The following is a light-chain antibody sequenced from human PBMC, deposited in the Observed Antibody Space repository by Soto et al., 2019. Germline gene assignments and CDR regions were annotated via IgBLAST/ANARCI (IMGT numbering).Light chain of an antibody. CDR2: GVS. Sequence: EVVLTQSPGTLSLSPGERATLSCRASQSVSSNYLAWYQQKPGQAPRLLIYGVSTRATGIPDRFSDSGSGTDFSRTISRLEPEDFALYCCLQDFSSPLTFGGGTKVEIK. CDR1: QSVSSNY. V-gene: IGKV3-20*01. J-gene: IGKJ4*01. CDR3: LQDFSSPLT.